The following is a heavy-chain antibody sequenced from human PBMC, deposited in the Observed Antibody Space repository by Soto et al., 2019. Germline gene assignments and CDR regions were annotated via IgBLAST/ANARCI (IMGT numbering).Heavy chain of an antibody. J-gene: IGHJ6*03. Sequence: ASVKVSCKASGYTFTSYDINWVRQATGQGLEWMGWMNPNSGNTGYAQKFQGRVTMTRNTSISTAYMELSSLRSEDTAVYYCARVRSLFRGLSSPYYYMDFRGKGSTVTVSS. CDR2: MNPNSGNT. CDR1: GYTFTSYD. CDR3: ARVRSLFRGLSSPYYYMDF. D-gene: IGHD3-10*01. V-gene: IGHV1-8*01.